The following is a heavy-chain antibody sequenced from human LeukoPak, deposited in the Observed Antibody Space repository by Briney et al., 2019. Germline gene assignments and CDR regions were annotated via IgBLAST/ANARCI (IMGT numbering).Heavy chain of an antibody. D-gene: IGHD3-22*01. Sequence: SETLSLTCTVSGGSISSYYWSWIRQPAGKGLEWIGRIYTSGSTNYNPSLKSRVTMSVDTSKNQFSLKLSSVTAADTAVYYCARARQEWHYYDSSGYYYLNWFDPWGQGTLVTVSS. V-gene: IGHV4-4*07. CDR3: ARARQEWHYYDSSGYYYLNWFDP. CDR1: GGSISSYY. J-gene: IGHJ5*02. CDR2: IYTSGST.